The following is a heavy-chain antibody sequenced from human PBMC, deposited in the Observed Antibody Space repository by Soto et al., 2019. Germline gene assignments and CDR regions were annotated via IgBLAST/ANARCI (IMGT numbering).Heavy chain of an antibody. J-gene: IGHJ5*02. V-gene: IGHV4-30-2*01. Sequence: SETLSLTCAVSGGSISSGGYSWSWIRQPPGKGLEWIGYIYHSGSTYYNPSLKSRVTISVDRSKNQFSLKLTSVTAADTAVYYCARSIDPWGQGTLVTVSS. CDR3: ARSIDP. CDR1: GGSISSGGYS. CDR2: IYHSGST.